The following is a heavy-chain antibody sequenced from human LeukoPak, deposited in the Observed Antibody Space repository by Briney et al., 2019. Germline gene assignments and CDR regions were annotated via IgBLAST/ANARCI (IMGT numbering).Heavy chain of an antibody. CDR1: GGSFSSYY. J-gene: IGHJ4*02. CDR3: ARHKKYYYGSGSTFDY. Sequence: PSETLSLTCTVSGGSFSSYYWSWIRQPAGKGLEWIGHIYTSGTTNYNPSLKSRVTISVDTSKNQFSLKLSSVTAADTAVYYCARHKKYYYGSGSTFDYWGQGTLVTVSS. CDR2: IYTSGTT. D-gene: IGHD3-10*01. V-gene: IGHV4-4*07.